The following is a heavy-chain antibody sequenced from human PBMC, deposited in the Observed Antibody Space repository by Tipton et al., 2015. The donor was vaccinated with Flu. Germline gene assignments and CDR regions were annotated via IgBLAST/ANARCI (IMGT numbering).Heavy chain of an antibody. Sequence: PSLTCTVSGGSIRSRSYYWGWIRQPPGKGPEWIGSMLYGGSTYYNPSLESRVTISLDKSKNQFSLKLSSLTAADTAVYYCARDDSGFNDYWGPGTLVTVSS. CDR3: ARDDSGFNDY. D-gene: IGHD3-22*01. V-gene: IGHV4-39*07. CDR2: MLYGGST. J-gene: IGHJ4*02. CDR1: GGSIRSRSYY.